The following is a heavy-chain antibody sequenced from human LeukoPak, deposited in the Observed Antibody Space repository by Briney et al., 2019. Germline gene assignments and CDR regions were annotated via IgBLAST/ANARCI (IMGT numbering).Heavy chain of an antibody. Sequence: GGSLRLSCAASGFTFRDHYMTWIRQAPGKGLEWVGSISTSGSTIYYADSVKGRFTVSRDNAKNSLNLQMNSLRAEDTAVYYCAKTRPLDSSSWSHGDYWGQGTLVTVSS. D-gene: IGHD6-13*01. V-gene: IGHV3-11*01. J-gene: IGHJ4*02. CDR3: AKTRPLDSSSWSHGDY. CDR2: ISTSGSTI. CDR1: GFTFRDHY.